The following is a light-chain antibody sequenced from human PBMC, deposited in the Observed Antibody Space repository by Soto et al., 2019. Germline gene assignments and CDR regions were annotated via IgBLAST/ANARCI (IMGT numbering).Light chain of an antibody. CDR1: SSDVGSYNY. CDR3: TSYAGSPLWV. Sequence: QSALTQPPSASGSPGQSVTISCTGTSSDVGSYNYVSWYQQYPGKAPKLMIYEVNKRPSGVPDRFSGSKSGKTASLTVSGLHPEDDAYYRCTSYAGSPLWVFDGGTKLTVL. V-gene: IGLV2-8*01. J-gene: IGLJ3*02. CDR2: EVN.